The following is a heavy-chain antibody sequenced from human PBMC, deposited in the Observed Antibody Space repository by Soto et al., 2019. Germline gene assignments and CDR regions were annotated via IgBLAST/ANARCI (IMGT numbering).Heavy chain of an antibody. J-gene: IGHJ6*02. Sequence: PSETLSLTCAVYGGSFSGYYWSWIRQPPGKGLEWIGEINHSGSTNYNPSLKSRVTISVDTSKNQFSLKLSSVTAADTAVYYCARGAYCSSTSCYFSESGMDVWGQGTTVTVSS. D-gene: IGHD2-2*01. CDR3: ARGAYCSSTSCYFSESGMDV. V-gene: IGHV4-34*01. CDR2: INHSGST. CDR1: GGSFSGYY.